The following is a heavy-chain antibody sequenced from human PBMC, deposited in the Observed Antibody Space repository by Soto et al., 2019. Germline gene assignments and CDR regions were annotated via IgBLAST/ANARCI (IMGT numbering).Heavy chain of an antibody. Sequence: SETLSLTCTVSGGSISSGGYYWSWIRQHPGKGLEWIGYIYYSGSTYYNPSLKSRVTISVDTSKNQFSLKLSSVTAADTAVYYCATGLRSSGWYFFDYWGQGTLVTVSS. J-gene: IGHJ4*02. CDR2: IYYSGST. CDR1: GGSISSGGYY. V-gene: IGHV4-31*03. D-gene: IGHD6-19*01. CDR3: ATGLRSSGWYFFDY.